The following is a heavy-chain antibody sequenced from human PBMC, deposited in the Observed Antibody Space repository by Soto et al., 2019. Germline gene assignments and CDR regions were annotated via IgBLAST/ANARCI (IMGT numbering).Heavy chain of an antibody. CDR2: ISHDGSNT. V-gene: IGHV3-30*18. CDR3: AKDWGSSGWFNWFDP. Sequence: QVQLVESGGGVVQPGRSLRLSCVASGFTLSNTGMHWVRQAPGKGLEWVAMISHDGSNTYYGDSVKGRFTISRDNSWNTLYLQMDSLRAEDTSVDYCAKDWGSSGWFNWFDPWGQGTLVTVSS. CDR1: GFTLSNTG. D-gene: IGHD6-19*01. J-gene: IGHJ5*02.